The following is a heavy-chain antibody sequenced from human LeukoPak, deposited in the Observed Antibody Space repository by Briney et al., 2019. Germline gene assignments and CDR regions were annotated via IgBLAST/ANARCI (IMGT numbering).Heavy chain of an antibody. J-gene: IGHJ4*02. CDR1: GGSISSYY. CDR2: INHSGST. D-gene: IGHD3-16*02. Sequence: SETLSLTCTVSGGSISSYYWSWIRQPPGKGLEWIGEINHSGSTNYNPSLKSRVTISVDTSKNQFSLKLSSVTAADTAVYYCARVGKERNYDYVWGSYRLPYYFDYWGQGTLVTVSS. CDR3: ARVGKERNYDYVWGSYRLPYYFDY. V-gene: IGHV4-34*01.